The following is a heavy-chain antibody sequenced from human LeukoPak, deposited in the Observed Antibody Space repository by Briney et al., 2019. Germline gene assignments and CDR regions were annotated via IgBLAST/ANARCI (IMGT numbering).Heavy chain of an antibody. D-gene: IGHD3-3*01. CDR1: GFTFSSYW. J-gene: IGHJ3*02. CDR2: IRQDGSVK. CDR3: ARDHMNFRYGRADYDFWSGHDAFDI. Sequence: GGSLRLSCAASGFTFSSYWMNWVRQAPGKGLEWVANIRQDGSVKGYVDSVKGRFTISRDNAKNSLYLQMNSLRAEDTAVYYCARDHMNFRYGRADYDFWSGHDAFDIWGQGTMVTVSS. V-gene: IGHV3-7*01.